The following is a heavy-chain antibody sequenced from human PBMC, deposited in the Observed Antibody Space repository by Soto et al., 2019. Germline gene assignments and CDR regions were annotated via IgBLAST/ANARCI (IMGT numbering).Heavy chain of an antibody. D-gene: IGHD6-13*01. J-gene: IGHJ5*02. CDR2: IYNSGTT. V-gene: IGHV4-31*03. CDR3: ARVRGNLKLEWFDP. Sequence: QVHLQESGPGLVKPSQTLSLTCTVSGGSISSGGYYWSWIRQHPGKGLQWIGYIYNSGTTYYNPYLKSRVTISVDTAKNQFSLKLTSVTAADTAVYYCARVRGNLKLEWFDPWGQGTLGTVSS. CDR1: GGSISSGGYY.